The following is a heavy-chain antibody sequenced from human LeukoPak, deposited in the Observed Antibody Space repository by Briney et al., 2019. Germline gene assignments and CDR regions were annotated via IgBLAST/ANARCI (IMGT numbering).Heavy chain of an antibody. J-gene: IGHJ4*02. D-gene: IGHD6-13*01. CDR1: GGSFSGYY. CDR2: INHSGST. V-gene: IGHV4-34*01. CDR3: AGDDSSSWWSY. Sequence: SETLSLTCAVYGGSFSGYYWSWIRQPPGKGLEWIGEINHSGSTNYNPSLKSRVTISVDTSKNQFSLKVNSVTAADTAVYYCAGDDSSSWWSYWGQGTLVTVSS.